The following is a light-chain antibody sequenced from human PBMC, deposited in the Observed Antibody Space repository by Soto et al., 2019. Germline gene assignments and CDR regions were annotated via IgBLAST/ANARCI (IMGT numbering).Light chain of an antibody. J-gene: IGKJ1*01. Sequence: EIVMKQSPATLSVSPGGRATLSCRASQSVGLSLAWYQQKPGQAPRLLIYDASERASGIPARFSGSGSGTDFTLTISIREPEDFAVYYYQQLTSWPPWTFGQGGKVDI. CDR3: QQLTSWPPWT. V-gene: IGKV3-11*01. CDR1: QSVGLS. CDR2: DAS.